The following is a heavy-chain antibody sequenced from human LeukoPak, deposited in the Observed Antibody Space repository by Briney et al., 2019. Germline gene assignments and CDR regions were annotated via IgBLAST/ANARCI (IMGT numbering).Heavy chain of an antibody. D-gene: IGHD4-23*01. CDR1: GFTFSSYA. V-gene: IGHV3-23*01. CDR3: TKDPNGDYVGAFDN. CDR2: ITGSGAGT. Sequence: GGSLRLSCAASGFTFSSYAFIWVRQSPERGLQWVSSITGSGAGTNYADSVKGRFTISRDNSKNTAYLQMNSLRAGDTAIYYCTKDPNGDYVGAFDNWGQGTMVTVAS. J-gene: IGHJ3*02.